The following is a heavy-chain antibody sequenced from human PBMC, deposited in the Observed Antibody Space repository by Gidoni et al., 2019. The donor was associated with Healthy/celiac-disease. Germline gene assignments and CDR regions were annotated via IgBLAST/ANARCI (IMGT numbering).Heavy chain of an antibody. V-gene: IGHV3-23*01. J-gene: IGHJ6*03. CDR3: AKDHLPVVTDYYYYMEV. Sequence: EVQLLESGGGLVQPGGSLRLSCAASGFTFSSYAMSWVRQAPGKGLEWVSAISGSGGSTYYADSVKGRFTISRDNSKNTLYLQMNSLRAEDTAVYYCAKDHLPVVTDYYYYMEVWGKGTTVTVSS. D-gene: IGHD2-15*01. CDR1: GFTFSSYA. CDR2: ISGSGGST.